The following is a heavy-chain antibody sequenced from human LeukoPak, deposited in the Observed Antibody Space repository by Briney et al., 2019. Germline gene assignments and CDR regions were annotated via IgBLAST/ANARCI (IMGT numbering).Heavy chain of an antibody. D-gene: IGHD3-22*01. J-gene: IGHJ4*02. CDR3: ARDDYHDSSGYWPLDH. CDR1: GLFSNHW. Sequence: GGSLRLSCAATGLFSNHWMNWVRQAPGKGLEWVSSISSSSNYIYYVDSVKGRFTISRDNAKNSLYLQMNNLRAEDTAMYYCARDDYHDSSGYWPLDHWGQGTLVTVSS. CDR2: ISSSSNYI. V-gene: IGHV3-21*01.